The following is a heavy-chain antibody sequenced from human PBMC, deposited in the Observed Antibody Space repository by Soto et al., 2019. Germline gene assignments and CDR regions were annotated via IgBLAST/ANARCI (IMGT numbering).Heavy chain of an antibody. CDR3: VSQRTTVPTHAYFDS. V-gene: IGHV4-39*01. J-gene: IGHJ4*02. D-gene: IGHD4-17*01. CDR1: GGSVTNSSYY. CDR2: VYYRGRS. Sequence: PSETLSLTCTVSGGSVTNSSYYWGWIRQSPGKGLEWIGSVYYRGRSYSKSSVKSRVTISVDASKNRFSLSLNSVTASDTAVYFCVSQRTTVPTHAYFDSWGPGALVTVSS.